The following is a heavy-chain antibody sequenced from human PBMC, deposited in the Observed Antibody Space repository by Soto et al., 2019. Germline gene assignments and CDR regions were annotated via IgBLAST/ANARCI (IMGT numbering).Heavy chain of an antibody. D-gene: IGHD5-12*01. CDR1: GGSFSGYY. Sequence: QVQLQQWGAGLLKPSETLSLTCAVYGGSFSGYYWSWIRQPPGKGLEWIGEINHSGSTNYNPSLKSRVTISVDTSKNQFSLKLSSVTAADTAVYYCARVGSKMATIGFDYWGQGTLVTVSS. CDR2: INHSGST. V-gene: IGHV4-34*01. CDR3: ARVGSKMATIGFDY. J-gene: IGHJ4*02.